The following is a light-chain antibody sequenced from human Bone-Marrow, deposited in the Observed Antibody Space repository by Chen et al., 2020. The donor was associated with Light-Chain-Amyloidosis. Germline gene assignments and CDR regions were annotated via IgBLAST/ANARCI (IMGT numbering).Light chain of an antibody. CDR1: QSFGSK. J-gene: IGKJ3*01. CDR3: QQYYNWPAT. Sequence: EVVMTQSQATLSVSPGERAPLSCRASQSFGSKLAWYQQKPGQAPRLRISGASTRATGIPARFSGNGSETEFTLTISSLQSEDFAIYYCQQYYNWPATFGPGTKVDLK. V-gene: IGKV3-15*01. CDR2: GAS.